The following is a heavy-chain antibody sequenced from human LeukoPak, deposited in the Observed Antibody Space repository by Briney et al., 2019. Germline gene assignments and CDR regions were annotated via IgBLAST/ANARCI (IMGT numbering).Heavy chain of an antibody. CDR1: GGSINGYY. D-gene: IGHD3-3*01. V-gene: IGHV4-30-4*08. CDR3: ARRITIFGVVAYFDY. Sequence: SETPSLTCTVSGGSINGYYWNWIRQLPGKGLEWIGYIYYSGSPYYNPSLKSQVTISVDTSKNQCSLKLSSVTAADTAVYYCARRITIFGVVAYFDYWGQGTLVTVSS. CDR2: IYYSGSP. J-gene: IGHJ4*02.